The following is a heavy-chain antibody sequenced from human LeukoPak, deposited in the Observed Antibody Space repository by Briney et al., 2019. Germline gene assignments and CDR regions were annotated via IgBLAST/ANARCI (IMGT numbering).Heavy chain of an antibody. J-gene: IGHJ4*02. D-gene: IGHD6-19*01. CDR1: GFTFSGYE. CDR3: VRDPSVAGDDY. V-gene: IGHV3-48*03. CDR2: SSSGGSAI. Sequence: PGGSLRLSCAASGFTFSGYEMNWVRQAPGKGLEWVSYSSSGGSAIYYADSVKGRFTISRDNAKNSLYLQMNSLRAEDTAVYYCVRDPSVAGDDYWGQGTLVTVSS.